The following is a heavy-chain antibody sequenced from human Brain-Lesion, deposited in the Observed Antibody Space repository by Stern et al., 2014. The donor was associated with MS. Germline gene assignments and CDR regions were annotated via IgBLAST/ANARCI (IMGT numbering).Heavy chain of an antibody. D-gene: IGHD3-22*01. Sequence: QLQLQESGPGLVKPSGTLSLTCAVSGGSISSSHWWTWVRQPPGKGLERIGEIYRSGTANYTPSLKSRVPMSVAKSKNPSSLKLNSVPAADTAIYFCARYDDTSGYYQVGGLDSWGQGTLVSVSS. CDR3: ARYDDTSGYYQVGGLDS. J-gene: IGHJ4*02. V-gene: IGHV4-4*02. CDR2: IYRSGTA. CDR1: GGSISSSHW.